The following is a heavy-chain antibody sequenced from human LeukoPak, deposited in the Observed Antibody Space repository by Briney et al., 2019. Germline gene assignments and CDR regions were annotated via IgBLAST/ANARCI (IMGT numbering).Heavy chain of an antibody. V-gene: IGHV4-30-4*01. CDR1: GGSFSGYY. Sequence: SETLSLTCAVYGGSFSGYYWSWIRQPPGKGLEWIGYIYYSGSTYYNPSLESRVTISVDTSKNQFSLKLSSVTAADTAVYYCARGRGTTVITRRYFDYWGQGTLVTVSS. CDR2: IYYSGST. J-gene: IGHJ4*02. CDR3: ARGRGTTVITRRYFDY. D-gene: IGHD4-17*01.